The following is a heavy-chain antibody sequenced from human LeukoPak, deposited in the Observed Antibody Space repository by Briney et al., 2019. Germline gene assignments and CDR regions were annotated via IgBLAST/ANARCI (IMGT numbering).Heavy chain of an antibody. CDR3: ARVREAADNNYYYYGMDV. D-gene: IGHD6-13*01. CDR2: INHSGST. J-gene: IGHJ6*02. CDR1: GGSFSGYY. Sequence: SETLSLTCAVYGGSFSGYYWSWIRQPPGKGLEWIGEINHSGSTNYNPSLKSRVTISVDTSKNQFSLKLSSVTAADTAVYYRARVREAADNNYYYYGMDVWGQGTTVTVSS. V-gene: IGHV4-34*01.